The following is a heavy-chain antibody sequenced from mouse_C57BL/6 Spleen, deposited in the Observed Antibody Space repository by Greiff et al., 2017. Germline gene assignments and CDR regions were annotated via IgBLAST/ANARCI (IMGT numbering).Heavy chain of an antibody. Sequence: VQLQQSGPELVKPGASVKISCKASGYAFSSSWMNWVKQRPGKGLEWIGRIYPGDGDTNYNGKFKGKATLTADKSSSTAYMQLSSLTSEDSAVYFCARDGYYEGDYWGQGTTLTGSS. CDR2: IYPGDGDT. CDR1: GYAFSSSW. CDR3: ARDGYYEGDY. J-gene: IGHJ2*01. D-gene: IGHD2-3*01. V-gene: IGHV1-82*01.